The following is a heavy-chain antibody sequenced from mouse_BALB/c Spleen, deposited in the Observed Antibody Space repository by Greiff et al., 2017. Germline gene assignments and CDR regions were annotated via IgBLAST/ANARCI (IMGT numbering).Heavy chain of an antibody. CDR1: GFSLTSYG. V-gene: IGHV2-9*02. CDR2: IWAGGST. CDR3: AAHGYYAMDY. Sequence: VQRVESGPGLVAPSQSLSITCTVSGFSLTSYGVHWVRQPPGKGLEWLGVIWAGGSTNYNSALMSRLSISKDNSKSQVFLKMNSLQTDDTAMYYCAAHGYYAMDYWGQGTSVTVSS. J-gene: IGHJ4*01.